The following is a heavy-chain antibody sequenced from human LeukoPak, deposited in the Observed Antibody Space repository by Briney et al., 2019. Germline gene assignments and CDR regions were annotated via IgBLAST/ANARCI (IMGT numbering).Heavy chain of an antibody. CDR3: ARENPAQIQLWSRRQDAFDI. J-gene: IGHJ3*02. V-gene: IGHV1-46*01. D-gene: IGHD5-18*01. Sequence: GASVKVSCKASGYTFTSYYIHWVRQAPGQGLEWMGIINPSGGSTTYAQKFQGRVTMTRDTSTSTAYMELSSLRSEDTAVYYCARENPAQIQLWSRRQDAFDIWGQGTMVTVSS. CDR1: GYTFTSYY. CDR2: INPSGGST.